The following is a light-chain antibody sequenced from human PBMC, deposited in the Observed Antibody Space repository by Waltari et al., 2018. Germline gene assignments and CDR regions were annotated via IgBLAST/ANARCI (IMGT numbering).Light chain of an antibody. CDR2: YVS. Sequence: EIVLTQSPATLSLSPGERATLSCRASQSVNSKLAWYQHKPGKAPRLHVYYVSIRVTASSARFSGSGSGTDFTLTSSSREPEDFAVYYCQQRSKWPWSFGQGTKVEIK. CDR1: QSVNSK. J-gene: IGKJ1*01. CDR3: QQRSKWPWS. V-gene: IGKV3-11*01.